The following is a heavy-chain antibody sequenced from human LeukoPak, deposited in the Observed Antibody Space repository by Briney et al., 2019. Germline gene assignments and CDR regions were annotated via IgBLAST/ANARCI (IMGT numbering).Heavy chain of an antibody. V-gene: IGHV3-74*01. CDR1: GFRFSNSW. CDR2: MKTDGTRI. D-gene: IGHD3-10*01. Sequence: GGSLRLSCAASGFRFSNSWMYWVRQGPGKGPVWVSRMKTDGTRIEYADSVKGRFTISRDNAKNTLFLQMSSLRVEDTAVYYRARGADHGGSYYPDWGQGTRVTVSS. J-gene: IGHJ4*02. CDR3: ARGADHGGSYYPD.